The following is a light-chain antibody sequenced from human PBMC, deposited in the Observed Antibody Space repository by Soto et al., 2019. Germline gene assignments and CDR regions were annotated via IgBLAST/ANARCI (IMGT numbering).Light chain of an antibody. J-gene: IGKJ1*01. CDR2: TVS. CDR3: QQLKTYPRT. V-gene: IGKV1-9*01. CDR1: QDISSF. Sequence: DIQLTQSPSFLSASVGDRVTISCQASQDISSFLAWYQQKPGKAPNLLIFTVSTLQSGVPSRFTSSGSGTEFTLTISSLQPEDFATYYCQQLKTYPRTFGQGTKVEIK.